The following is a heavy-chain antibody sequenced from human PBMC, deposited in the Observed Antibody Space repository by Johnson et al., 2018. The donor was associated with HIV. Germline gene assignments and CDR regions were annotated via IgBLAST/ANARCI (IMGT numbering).Heavy chain of an antibody. CDR2: IRYDGSNK. D-gene: IGHD4-17*01. CDR1: GFSFNDYY. J-gene: IGHJ3*02. Sequence: QVQLVESGGGLVKPGGSLRLSCAASGFSFNDYYMSWIRQAPGKGLEWVAFIRYDGSNKHHAESVRGRFTISRDNSKATLYLQMNSLRGEDTAVYYCATLGGTVTTRAIAQPHDAFDIWGQGTMVTVSS. CDR3: ATLGGTVTTRAIAQPHDAFDI. V-gene: IGHV3-30*02.